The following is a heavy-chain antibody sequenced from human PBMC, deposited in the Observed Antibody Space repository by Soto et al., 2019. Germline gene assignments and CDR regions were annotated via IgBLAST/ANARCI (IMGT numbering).Heavy chain of an antibody. J-gene: IGHJ4*02. CDR1: GGSISSYY. CDR2: IYYSGST. D-gene: IGHD1-1*01. CDR3: ARRRNEGLPYYFDY. V-gene: IGHV4-59*08. Sequence: QVQLQESGPGLVKPSEILSLTCTVSGGSISSYYWSWIRQPPGKGLEWIGYIYYSGSTNYNPSLKSRVTISVATSKNQFSLNLSSVTAADTAVYYCARRRNEGLPYYFDYWGQGTLVTVSS.